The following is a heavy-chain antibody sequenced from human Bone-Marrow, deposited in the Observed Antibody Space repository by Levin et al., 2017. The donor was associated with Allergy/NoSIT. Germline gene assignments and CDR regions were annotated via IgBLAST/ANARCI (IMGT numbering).Heavy chain of an antibody. Sequence: GESLKISCTVSGFTFSIYSINWVRQAPGKGLEWVSSISSSGSDMYYVDSVKGRFTISRDNTKNSLTLQMNSLRAEDTAVYYCARGIIGDVRVAHKEAFDIWGQGTMVSVSS. D-gene: IGHD2-8*02. CDR1: GFTFSIYS. V-gene: IGHV3-21*01. CDR3: ARGIIGDVRVAHKEAFDI. CDR2: ISSSGSDM. J-gene: IGHJ3*02.